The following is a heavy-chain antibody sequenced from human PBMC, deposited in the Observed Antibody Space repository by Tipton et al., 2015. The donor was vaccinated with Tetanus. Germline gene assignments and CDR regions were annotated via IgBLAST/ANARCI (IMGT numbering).Heavy chain of an antibody. D-gene: IGHD5-18*01. Sequence: TLSLTCTVSGGSINSYYWSWVRQPPGKGLEWIAYIHYSGRTNYNPSLKSRVTISLATSENQFSLTLSSVTAADTAVYYCARLYSYGSLYWFDPWGQGTLVTVSS. CDR3: ARLYSYGSLYWFDP. CDR2: IHYSGRT. CDR1: GGSINSYY. V-gene: IGHV4-59*01. J-gene: IGHJ5*02.